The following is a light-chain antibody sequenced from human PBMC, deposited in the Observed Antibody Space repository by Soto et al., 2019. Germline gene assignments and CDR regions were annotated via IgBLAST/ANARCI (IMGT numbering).Light chain of an antibody. J-gene: IGKJ1*01. Sequence: DIQMTQFPSTLSASVGDRVTITCRASQSISTWLAWYQQKPGKAPKLLIYKASNLESGVPSRFSGSGSGTEFTLTISSLQPDDFATYYCQQYNNSFGQGNKVEI. CDR3: QQYNNS. V-gene: IGKV1-5*03. CDR1: QSISTW. CDR2: KAS.